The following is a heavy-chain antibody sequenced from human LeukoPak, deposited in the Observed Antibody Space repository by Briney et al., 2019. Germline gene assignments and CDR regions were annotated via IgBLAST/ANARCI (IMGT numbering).Heavy chain of an antibody. Sequence: SDTLSLTCTVSGVSITSYYWTWIRQPPGKGLEWVGYIHTSGHTNYNPSLKSRVTMSLDTSKNQISLRVNSVTDADTAMYYCARHVAGSSRDYWGQGTLVIVSS. D-gene: IGHD6-13*01. J-gene: IGHJ4*02. V-gene: IGHV4-4*09. CDR2: IHTSGHT. CDR3: ARHVAGSSRDY. CDR1: GVSITSYY.